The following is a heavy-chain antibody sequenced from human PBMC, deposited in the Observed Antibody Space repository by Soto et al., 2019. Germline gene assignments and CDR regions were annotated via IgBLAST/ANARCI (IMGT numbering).Heavy chain of an antibody. CDR1: GDTFSRYS. V-gene: IGHV1-69*12. D-gene: IGHD1-26*01. J-gene: IGHJ6*02. CDR2: IFAGFGTA. Sequence: QVQLVQSGAEVKKPGSLVKVSCKASGDTFSRYSIIWVRQAPGQGLEWMGGIFAGFGTATYAQKFHGRVLIIADESTTTAYMELTSLTYEDMAAYYCAVGASAAAAWYSHGMDVWGQGTTVTVSS. CDR3: AVGASAAAAWYSHGMDV.